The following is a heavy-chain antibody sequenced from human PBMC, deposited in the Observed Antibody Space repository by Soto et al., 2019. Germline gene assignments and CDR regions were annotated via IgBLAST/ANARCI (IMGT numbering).Heavy chain of an antibody. CDR1: GYTFTSYD. J-gene: IGHJ5*02. CDR2: MNPNSGNT. V-gene: IGHV1-8*01. CDR3: ARGRANRLDP. Sequence: QVQLVQSGAEVKKPGASVKVSCKASGYTFTSYDIHWVRQATGQGLEWMGWMNPNSGNTGYAQKYQGRVTMTGNTSISTAYVELSSLRSEATAVYCCARGRANRLDPWGQGTLVTVSS.